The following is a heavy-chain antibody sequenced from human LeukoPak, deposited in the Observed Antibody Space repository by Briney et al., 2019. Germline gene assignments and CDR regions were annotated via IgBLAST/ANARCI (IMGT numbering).Heavy chain of an antibody. V-gene: IGHV3-7*03. CDR3: ARGEDVIAAAGTDYYYYYMDV. CDR1: GFDFSTQW. D-gene: IGHD6-13*01. CDR2: VNQGATQK. J-gene: IGHJ6*03. Sequence: GGSLRLSCAASGFDFSTQWMSWVRQAPGKGLEWVAIVNQGATQKYYVDSVKGRFTISRDNAKDSLYLQMNSLRAEDTALYYCARGEDVIAAAGTDYYYYYMDVWGKGTTVTVSS.